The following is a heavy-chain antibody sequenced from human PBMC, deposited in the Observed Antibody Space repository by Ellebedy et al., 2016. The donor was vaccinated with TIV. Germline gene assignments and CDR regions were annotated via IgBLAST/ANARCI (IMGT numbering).Heavy chain of an antibody. V-gene: IGHV5-51*01. CDR2: ISPGGSDT. J-gene: IGHJ2*01. CDR1: GDIFSTFW. CDR3: ARLPSYSSSRARIYWYFDL. D-gene: IGHD6-13*01. Sequence: GESLKISCKGSGDIFSTFWIGWVRQMPGKGLEWMGIISPGGSDTRYSPSFQGQVTISADKSISTAYLQWSSLKASDTAMYYCARLPSYSSSRARIYWYFDLWGRGTLVTVSS.